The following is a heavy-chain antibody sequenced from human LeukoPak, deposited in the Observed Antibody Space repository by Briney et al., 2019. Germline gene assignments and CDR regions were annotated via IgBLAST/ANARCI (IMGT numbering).Heavy chain of an antibody. V-gene: IGHV3-23*01. J-gene: IGHJ4*02. CDR1: GFTFSSYA. CDR2: ISGSGGST. Sequence: GGSLRLSGAASGFTFSSYAMSWVRQAPGKGLEWVSAISGSGGSTYYADSVKGRFTISRDNSKNTLCLQMNSLRAEDTAVYYCAKGTAGLRFLEWLLSTPLDYWGQGTLVTVSS. CDR3: AKGTAGLRFLEWLLSTPLDY. D-gene: IGHD3-3*01.